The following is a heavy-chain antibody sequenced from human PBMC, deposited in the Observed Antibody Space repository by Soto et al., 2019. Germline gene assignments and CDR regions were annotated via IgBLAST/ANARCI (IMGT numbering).Heavy chain of an antibody. CDR3: ARDRRDTAMVIVYYGMDV. CDR2: ISYDGSNK. D-gene: IGHD5-18*01. Sequence: QVQLVESGGGVVQPGRSLRLSCAASGFTFSSYAMHWVRQAPGKGLEWVAVISYDGSNKYYADSVKGRFTISRDNSKNTLYLQRNSRRAEDTAVYYCARDRRDTAMVIVYYGMDVWGQGTTVTVSS. V-gene: IGHV3-30-3*01. CDR1: GFTFSSYA. J-gene: IGHJ6*02.